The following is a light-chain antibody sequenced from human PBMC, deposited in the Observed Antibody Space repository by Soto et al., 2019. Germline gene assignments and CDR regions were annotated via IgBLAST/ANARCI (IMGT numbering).Light chain of an antibody. J-gene: IGKJ1*01. V-gene: IGKV3-20*01. CDR3: QQYFGSYWT. Sequence: EIELTQSPGTLSSSPGERATLSCRASQSIDNRYLAWYQHKPGQAPRLLIYATSSRATGIPDRFGGSGSGTDFTLTINRLEPEDFAVYYCQQYFGSYWTFGQGTKVDIK. CDR1: QSIDNRY. CDR2: ATS.